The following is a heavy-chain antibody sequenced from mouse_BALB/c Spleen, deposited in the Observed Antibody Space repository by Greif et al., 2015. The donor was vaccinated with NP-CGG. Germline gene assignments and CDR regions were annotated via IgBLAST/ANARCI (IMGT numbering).Heavy chain of an antibody. D-gene: IGHD4-1*01. CDR2: INPGSANT. V-gene: IGHV1-54*03. CDR1: GYAFTNYF. CDR3: ARKITGSFDY. J-gene: IGHJ2*01. Sequence: QVQLKQSGAELVRPGTSVKVSCKASGYAFTNYFIEWIKQRPGQGLEWIGVINPGSANTNYNEKFKDKATLTADESSGTAYMQLSSLTSDDSAVYFCARKITGSFDYWGQGTTLTVSS.